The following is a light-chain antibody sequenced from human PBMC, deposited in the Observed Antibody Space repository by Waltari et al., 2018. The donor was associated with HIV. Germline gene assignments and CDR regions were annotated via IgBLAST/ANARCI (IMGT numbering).Light chain of an antibody. CDR3: CSYAGSYTPLYG. V-gene: IGLV2-11*01. CDR1: SSAAAGYNY. J-gene: IGLJ1*01. CDR2: DVS. Sequence: QSALPQPRSVSGPPGQAVTISCTGTSSAAAGYNYVSCYQQHPGKAPKRMIYDVSTRPSGVPDRFSGSKSGNTASLTISGLQAEDEADYYCCSYAGSYTPLYGFGTGTKVTVL.